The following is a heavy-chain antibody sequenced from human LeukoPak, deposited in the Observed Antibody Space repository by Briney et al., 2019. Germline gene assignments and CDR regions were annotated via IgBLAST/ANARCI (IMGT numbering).Heavy chain of an antibody. D-gene: IGHD3-9*01. CDR1: GFTFSDYY. J-gene: IGHJ4*02. CDR2: ISSNGGST. V-gene: IGHV3-64*01. CDR3: ARGPRYGDILTGYYFDY. Sequence: GGSLRLSCAASGFTFSDYYMSWIRQAPGKGLEYVSAISSNGGSTYYANSVKGRFTISRDNSKNTLYLQMGSLRAEDMAVYYCARGPRYGDILTGYYFDYWGQGTLVTVSS.